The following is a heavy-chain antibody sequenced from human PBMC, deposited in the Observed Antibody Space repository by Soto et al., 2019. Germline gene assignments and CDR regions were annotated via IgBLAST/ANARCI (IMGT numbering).Heavy chain of an antibody. CDR1: GYTFTSYA. J-gene: IGHJ4*02. D-gene: IGHD6-13*01. CDR2: INVGNGNT. V-gene: IGHV1-3*01. CDR3: ARARIIATFDY. Sequence: QVKLVQSGAEVKKPGASVKVSCKASGYTFTSYAMHWVRQAPGQRLEWMGWINVGNGNTKYSQRFQGRVTITRDTSASTAYMELSSLRSEDTAVYYCARARIIATFDYWGQGTLVTVSS.